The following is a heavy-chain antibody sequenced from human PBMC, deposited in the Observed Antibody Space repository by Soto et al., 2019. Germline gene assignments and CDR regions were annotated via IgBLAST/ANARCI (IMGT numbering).Heavy chain of an antibody. CDR1: GFTFSSYE. Sequence: ESGGGLVQPGGSLRLSCAASGFTFSSYEMNWVRQAPGKGLEWVSYISSSGSTIYYADSVKGRFTISRDNAKNSLYLQMNSLRAEDTAVYYCARHNAAVAGTPDDYWGQGTLVTVSS. CDR2: ISSSGSTI. J-gene: IGHJ4*02. CDR3: ARHNAAVAGTPDDY. V-gene: IGHV3-48*03. D-gene: IGHD6-19*01.